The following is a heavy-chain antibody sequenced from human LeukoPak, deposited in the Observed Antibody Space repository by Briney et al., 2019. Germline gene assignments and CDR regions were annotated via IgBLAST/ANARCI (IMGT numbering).Heavy chain of an antibody. J-gene: IGHJ3*01. V-gene: IGHV1-46*01. CDR3: ARGIRDGSKEGYAVDV. CDR1: GYTFTDSY. CDR2: INPGAGNT. Sequence: ASVKVSCKTSGYTFTDSYIHWVRQAPGQGLEWMGIINPGAGNTKFAQQFQDRVTMTRDTSTNTVYMEMSRLRSEDTAVYFCARGIRDGSKEGYAVDVWGPGTMVTVSS.